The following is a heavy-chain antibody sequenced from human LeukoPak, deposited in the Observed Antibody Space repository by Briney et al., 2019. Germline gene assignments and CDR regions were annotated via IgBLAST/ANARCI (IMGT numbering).Heavy chain of an antibody. J-gene: IGHJ5*02. CDR2: IIPIFGIA. CDR1: GGTFSSYA. CDR3: ARVGVYYDSSGYQRWFDP. V-gene: IGHV1-69*04. Sequence: GASVTVSCKASGGTFSSYAISWVRQAPGQGLEWMGRIIPIFGIANYAQKFQGRVTITADKSTSTAYMELSSLRSEDTAVYYCARVGVYYDSSGYQRWFDPWGQGTLVTVSS. D-gene: IGHD3-22*01.